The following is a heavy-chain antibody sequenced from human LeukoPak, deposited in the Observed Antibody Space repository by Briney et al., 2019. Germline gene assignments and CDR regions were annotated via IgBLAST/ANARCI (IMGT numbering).Heavy chain of an antibody. J-gene: IGHJ5*02. D-gene: IGHD6-25*01. CDR3: ARHPQYSSARFDR. CDR1: CGSISSYY. V-gene: IGHV4-59*08. Sequence: SETLSLTCTVSCGSISSYYWSWIRQPLVKGLEWIGYIYYSGSTNYNPSLKSRVTISVDTSKNQFSLKLSSVTAADTAVYYCARHPQYSSARFDRWGQGALVTVSA. CDR2: IYYSGST.